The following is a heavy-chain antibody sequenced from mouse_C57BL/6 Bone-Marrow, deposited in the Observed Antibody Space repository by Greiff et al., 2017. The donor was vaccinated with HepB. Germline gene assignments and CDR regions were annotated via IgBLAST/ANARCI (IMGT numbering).Heavy chain of an antibody. CDR1: GFNFKDDY. D-gene: IGHD1-1*01. V-gene: IGHV14-4*01. CDR3: ALFYYWFAY. J-gene: IGHJ3*01. Sequence: VQLQQSGAVLVRPGASVPLSCTASGFNFKDDYMHWVKQRPEQGLEWIGWIDPENGDTEYASKFQGKATITADTSSNTAYLQLSSLTSEDTAVYYCALFYYWFAYWGQGTLVTVSA. CDR2: IDPENGDT.